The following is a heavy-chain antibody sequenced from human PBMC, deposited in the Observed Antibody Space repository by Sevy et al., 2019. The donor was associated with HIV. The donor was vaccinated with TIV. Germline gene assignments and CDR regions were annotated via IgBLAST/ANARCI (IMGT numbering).Heavy chain of an antibody. J-gene: IGHJ3*02. CDR3: ARDNSIVGATDAFDI. D-gene: IGHD1-26*01. CDR1: GFTFSSYS. CDR2: ISSSSSTI. Sequence: GGSLRLSCAASGFTFSSYSMNWVRQAPGKGLEWVSYISSSSSTIYYADSVKGRFTISRDNAKNSLYLQMNSLRDEDTAVYYCARDNSIVGATDAFDIWGQGTMVTVSS. V-gene: IGHV3-48*02.